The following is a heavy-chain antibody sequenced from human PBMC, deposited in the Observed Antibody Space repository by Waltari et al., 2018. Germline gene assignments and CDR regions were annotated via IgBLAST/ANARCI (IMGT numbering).Heavy chain of an antibody. D-gene: IGHD2-21*01. CDR1: GGSIRSSSYY. CDR2: IYYSGST. Sequence: QLQLQESGPGLVNPSETLSLTCTVSGGSIRSSSYYWGWIRQPPGKGLEWNGSIYYSGSTYYNPSLKSRVTISVDTSKNQFSLKLSSVTAADTAVYYCARDRIPFDYWGQGTLVTVSS. CDR3: ARDRIPFDY. J-gene: IGHJ4*02. V-gene: IGHV4-39*07.